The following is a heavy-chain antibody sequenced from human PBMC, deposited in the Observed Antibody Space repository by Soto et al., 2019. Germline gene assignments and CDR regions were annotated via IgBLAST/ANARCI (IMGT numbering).Heavy chain of an antibody. Sequence: QVQLMQSGADVKKPGASVKVSCKASGDTFTDYHIHWVRQAPGQGLEWMGTVNPSGGHTTYAQHCLGRVTMTRDTSTSTLYMGMTSLTSDDTAIYYCARGGHVVGVSAALDYRGQGTLVTVSS. J-gene: IGHJ4*02. CDR3: ARGGHVVGVSAALDY. CDR1: GDTFTDYH. CDR2: VNPSGGHT. D-gene: IGHD2-21*01. V-gene: IGHV1-46*01.